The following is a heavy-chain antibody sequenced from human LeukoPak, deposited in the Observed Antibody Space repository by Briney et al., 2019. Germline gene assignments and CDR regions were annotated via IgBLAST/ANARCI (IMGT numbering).Heavy chain of an antibody. Sequence: ASVKVSCKASGYTFTSYGISWVRQAPGQWLEWMGWISAYNGNTNYAQKLQGRVTMTTDTSTSTAYMELRSLRSEDTAVYYCARDVITGTTRYYYMDVWGKGTTVTVSS. V-gene: IGHV1-18*01. D-gene: IGHD1-7*01. CDR1: GYTFTSYG. CDR2: ISAYNGNT. J-gene: IGHJ6*03. CDR3: ARDVITGTTRYYYMDV.